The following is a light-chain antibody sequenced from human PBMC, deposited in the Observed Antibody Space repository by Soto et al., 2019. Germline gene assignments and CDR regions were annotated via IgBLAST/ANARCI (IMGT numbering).Light chain of an antibody. V-gene: IGKV1-8*01. CDR1: QGISSY. Sequence: AIRMTQSPSSFSASTGDRVTITCRASQGISSYLAWYQQKPGKAPKLLIYAASTLQSGVPSRFSGGGSRTDFTLTITSLQPEDFATYYCQQTSSAPFTFGPGTKVDIK. J-gene: IGKJ3*01. CDR3: QQTSSAPFT. CDR2: AAS.